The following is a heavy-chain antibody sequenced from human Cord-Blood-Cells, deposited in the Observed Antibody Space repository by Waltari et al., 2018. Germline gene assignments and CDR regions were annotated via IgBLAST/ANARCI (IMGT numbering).Heavy chain of an antibody. D-gene: IGHD4-17*01. CDR1: GGSISSSSYY. Sequence: QLQLQASGPGLVKPSETLSLPCTVSGGSISSSSYYWVWIRQPPGKGLEWIGSIYYSGSTYYNPSLKSRVTISVDTSKNQFSLKLSSVTAADTAVYYCARAGSDYGDYYYYYYMDVWGKGTTVTVSS. V-gene: IGHV4-39*01. J-gene: IGHJ6*03. CDR2: IYYSGST. CDR3: ARAGSDYGDYYYYYYMDV.